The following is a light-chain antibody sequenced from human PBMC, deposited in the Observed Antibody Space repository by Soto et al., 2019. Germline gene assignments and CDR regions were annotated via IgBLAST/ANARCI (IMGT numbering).Light chain of an antibody. CDR2: PVS. Sequence: DIQLTQSPSFLSTSFGDSVTIACRAGQDIKSYLAWYQQKPGKAPKLLIYPVSTLQSGVPSRFRGSGSGTEFTLTISSLQPEDFATYHCQQVNDYPITFGQGTRLEIK. V-gene: IGKV1-9*01. CDR1: QDIKSY. J-gene: IGKJ5*01. CDR3: QQVNDYPIT.